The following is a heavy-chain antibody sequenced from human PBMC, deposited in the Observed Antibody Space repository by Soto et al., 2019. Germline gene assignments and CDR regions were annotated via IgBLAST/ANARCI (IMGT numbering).Heavy chain of an antibody. D-gene: IGHD3-3*01. J-gene: IGHJ6*03. CDR2: INEDSSYI. Sequence: EVHLVESGGGLVKPGGSLRLSCAASGFDFSSYSMNWVRQAPGKGLEWVSSINEDSSYIYYAHSSRGRFTISRDNAKEPLYLQMNSLRAEDTAVYYCVRDFGWYFRSGYMDVWGDGATVTVSS. V-gene: IGHV3-21*01. CDR1: GFDFSSYS. CDR3: VRDFGWYFRSGYMDV.